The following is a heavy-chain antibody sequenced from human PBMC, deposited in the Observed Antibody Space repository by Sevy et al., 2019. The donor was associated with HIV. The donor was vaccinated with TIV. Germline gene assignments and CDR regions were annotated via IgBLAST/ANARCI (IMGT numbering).Heavy chain of an antibody. J-gene: IGHJ4*02. D-gene: IGHD3-22*01. CDR1: GGSISSGGYS. CDR3: ARNLPDYYDSGYFDY. Sequence: SETLSLTCAVSGGSISSGGYSWSWIRQPPGKGLEWIGYIYHSGSTYYNPSLKSRVTISVDRSKNQFSLKLSSVTAADTAVYYCARNLPDYYDSGYFDYWGQGTLVTVSS. V-gene: IGHV4-30-2*01. CDR2: IYHSGST.